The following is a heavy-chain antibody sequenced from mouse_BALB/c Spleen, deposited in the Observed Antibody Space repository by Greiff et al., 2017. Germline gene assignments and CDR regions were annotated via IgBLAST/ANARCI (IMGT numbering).Heavy chain of an antibody. J-gene: IGHJ1*01. CDR1: GFTFKDTY. CDR3: ARSRILYWYFAD. V-gene: IGHV14-3*02. CDR2: IGPANGNT. Sequence: VHLKQSGAELVKPGASVKLSCTASGFTFKDTYMHWVKQRPEQGLEWIGRIGPANGNTTYDPKFQGKATITAATSSNTAYLQLSSLTSEDTAVYYCARSRILYWYFADWGEGTTVTVS.